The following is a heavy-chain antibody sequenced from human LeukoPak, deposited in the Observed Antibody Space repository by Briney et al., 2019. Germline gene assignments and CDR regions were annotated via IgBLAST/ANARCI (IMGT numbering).Heavy chain of an antibody. CDR3: ARDLADYGGNSVNY. Sequence: GASVKVSCKASGYTFTGYYMHWVRQAPGQGLEWMGRINPNSGGTNYAQKLQGRVTMTTDTSTSTAYMELRSLRSDDTAVYYCARDLADYGGNSVNYWGQGTLVTVSS. V-gene: IGHV1-2*06. CDR2: INPNSGGT. CDR1: GYTFTGYY. D-gene: IGHD4-23*01. J-gene: IGHJ4*02.